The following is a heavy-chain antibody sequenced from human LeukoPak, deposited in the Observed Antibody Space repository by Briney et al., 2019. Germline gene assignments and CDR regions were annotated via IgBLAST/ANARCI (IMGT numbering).Heavy chain of an antibody. CDR1: GGSISSYY. CDR3: ARDNCSGGSCYPDY. Sequence: PSETLSLTCTVSGGSISSYYWSWIRQPPGKGLEWIGYIYYSGSTNYNPSLKSRVTISVDTSKNQFSLKLSSVTAADTAVYYCARDNCSGGSCYPDYWGQGTLVAVSS. D-gene: IGHD2-15*01. CDR2: IYYSGST. J-gene: IGHJ4*02. V-gene: IGHV4-59*01.